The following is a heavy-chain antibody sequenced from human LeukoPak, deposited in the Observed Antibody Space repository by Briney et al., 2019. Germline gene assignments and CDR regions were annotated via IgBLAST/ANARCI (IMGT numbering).Heavy chain of an antibody. D-gene: IGHD3-3*01. V-gene: IGHV4-4*02. CDR3: ARTYDSYYYYYMDV. J-gene: IGHJ6*03. CDR1: GGSISSSNW. CDR2: IYHSGST. Sequence: PSGTLSLTCAVSGGSISSSNWWSWVRQPPGKGLEWIGEIYHSGSTNYNPSLKSRVTISVDKSKNQFSLKLSSVTAADTAVYYCARTYDSYYYYYMDVWGKGTTVTVSS.